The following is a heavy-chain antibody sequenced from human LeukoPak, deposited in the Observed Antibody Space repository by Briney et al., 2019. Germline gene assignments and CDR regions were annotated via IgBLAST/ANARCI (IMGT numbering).Heavy chain of an antibody. CDR3: ARDIYGGRIIYYFDY. J-gene: IGHJ4*02. CDR2: ISWNSGSI. D-gene: IGHD4-23*01. V-gene: IGHV3-9*03. CDR1: GFTFDDYA. Sequence: PGGSLRLSCAASGFTFDDYAMHWVRQAPGKGLEWVSGISWNSGSIGYADSVKGRFTISRDNAKNSLYLQMNSLRAEDMALYYCARDIYGGRIIYYFDYWGQGTLVTVSS.